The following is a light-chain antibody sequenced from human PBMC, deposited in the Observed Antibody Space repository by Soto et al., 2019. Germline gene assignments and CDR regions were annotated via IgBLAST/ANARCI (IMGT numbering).Light chain of an antibody. V-gene: IGKV3-15*01. CDR2: GAS. CDR1: QSVSSK. Sequence: EIAMTQSPATLSSSPGERAALSCRASQSVSSKLAWYQQKPGQAPRLLIYGASTRATGVPARFSGSGSGTEFTLTISSLQSEDFAVYYCQQYYDWITFGQGTRLELK. J-gene: IGKJ5*01. CDR3: QQYYDWIT.